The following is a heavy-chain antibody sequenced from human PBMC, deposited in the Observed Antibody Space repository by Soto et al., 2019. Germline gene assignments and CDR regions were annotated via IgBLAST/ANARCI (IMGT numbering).Heavy chain of an antibody. CDR1: GGSISSSSYY. V-gene: IGHV4-39*01. CDR3: ARLLGYYYDSSGYPDY. D-gene: IGHD3-22*01. CDR2: IYYSGST. J-gene: IGHJ4*02. Sequence: QLQLQESGPGLVKPSETLSLTCTVSGGSISSSSYYWGWIRQPPGKGLEWIGSIYYSGSTYYNPSLKSRVTISVDTSKNQFSLKLSSVTAADTAVYYCARLLGYYYDSSGYPDYWGQGTLVTVSS.